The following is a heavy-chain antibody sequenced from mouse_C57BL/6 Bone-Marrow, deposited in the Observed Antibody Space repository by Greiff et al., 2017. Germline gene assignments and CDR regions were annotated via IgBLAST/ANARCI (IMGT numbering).Heavy chain of an antibody. CDR3: VRGGSY. V-gene: IGHV10-1*01. J-gene: IGHJ2*01. CDR1: GFSFNTYS. CDR2: IRSKSNNYAT. Sequence: VQLKQSGGGLVQPKGSLKLSCAASGFSFNTYSMNWVRQAPGKGLEWVARIRSKSNNYATYYADSVKDRFTISRDDSESMHYLQMNDLKPADTAMYYCVRGGSYWGQGTTLTVSS.